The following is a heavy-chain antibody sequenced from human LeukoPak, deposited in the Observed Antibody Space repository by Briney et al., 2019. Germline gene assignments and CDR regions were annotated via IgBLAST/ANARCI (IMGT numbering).Heavy chain of an antibody. D-gene: IGHD1-26*01. V-gene: IGHV3-20*04. CDR3: ARAGRGSYYHDYFDC. CDR1: GFTFDDYG. J-gene: IGHJ4*02. CDR2: INWNGGRT. Sequence: GGSLRLSCAASGFTFDDYGMSWVRQAPGKGLEWVSGINWNGGRTGYADSVKGRFTISRDNAQNSLYLQMNSLRAEDTALYYCARAGRGSYYHDYFDCWGQGTLVTVSA.